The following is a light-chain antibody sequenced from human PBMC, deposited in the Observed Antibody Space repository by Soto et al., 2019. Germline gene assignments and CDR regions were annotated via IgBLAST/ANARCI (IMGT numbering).Light chain of an antibody. CDR1: SSDIGAGYD. V-gene: IGLV1-40*01. Sequence: QSVLTQPPSVSGAPGQRVTISCTGSSSDIGAGYDVHWYQQLPGTAPKLLIYGNNNRPSGVPDRFSGSKSGTSASLAITGLQAEDEADYYCQSYDSSLRDVVFGGGTKLTV. CDR3: QSYDSSLRDVV. J-gene: IGLJ2*01. CDR2: GNN.